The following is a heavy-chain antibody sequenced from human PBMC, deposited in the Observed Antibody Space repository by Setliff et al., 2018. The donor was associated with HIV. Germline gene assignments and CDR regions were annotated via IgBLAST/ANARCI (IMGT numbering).Heavy chain of an antibody. CDR2: INHSGST. J-gene: IGHJ4*02. D-gene: IGHD3-10*01. Sequence: SETLSLTCAVYGGSFSGYYWSWTRQPPGKGLEWIGEINHSGSTNYNPSLKSRVTISVDTSKNQFSLKLSSVTAADTAVYYCARRWYYYGSGSYYTMPPFDYWGQGTLVTVSS. CDR1: GGSFSGYY. CDR3: ARRWYYYGSGSYYTMPPFDY. V-gene: IGHV4-34*01.